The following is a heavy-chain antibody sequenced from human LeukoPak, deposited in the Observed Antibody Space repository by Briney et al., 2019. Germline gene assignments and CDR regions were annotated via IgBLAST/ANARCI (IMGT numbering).Heavy chain of an antibody. CDR3: ARDGRLLWFGELCCGMDV. D-gene: IGHD3-10*01. CDR2: ISSSGSTI. CDR1: GFTFSDYY. V-gene: IGHV3-11*01. Sequence: GGSLRLSCAASGFTFSDYYMSWIRQAPGEGLEWVSYISSSGSTIYYADSVKGRFTISRDNAKNSLYLQMNSLRAEDTAVYYCARDGRLLWFGELCCGMDVWGQGTTVTVSS. J-gene: IGHJ6*02.